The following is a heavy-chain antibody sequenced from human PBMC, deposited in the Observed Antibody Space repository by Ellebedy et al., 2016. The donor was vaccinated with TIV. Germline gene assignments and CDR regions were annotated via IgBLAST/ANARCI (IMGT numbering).Heavy chain of an antibody. CDR2: IWYDGSNK. V-gene: IGHV3-33*01. J-gene: IGHJ4*02. D-gene: IGHD5-24*01. CDR1: GFTFSSYG. CDR3: ARGPRDGYNFLPDY. Sequence: GESLKISXAASGFTFSSYGMHWVRQAPGKGLEWVAVIWYDGSNKYYADSVKGRFTISRDNSKNTLYLQMNSLRAEDTAVYYCARGPRDGYNFLPDYWGQGTLVTVSS.